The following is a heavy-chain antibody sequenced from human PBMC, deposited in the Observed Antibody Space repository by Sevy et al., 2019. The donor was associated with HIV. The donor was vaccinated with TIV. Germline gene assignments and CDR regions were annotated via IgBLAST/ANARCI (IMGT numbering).Heavy chain of an antibody. CDR1: GFTFSNFG. CDR3: AKDWGTAAGGGYFDY. CDR2: ISHDGNNI. D-gene: IGHD3-16*01. J-gene: IGHJ4*02. V-gene: IGHV3-30*18. Sequence: GGSLRLSCAASGFTFSNFGLHWVRQAPGKGLEWVAVISHDGNNIYYADSVKGRFTISRDKSKNTVYLQMNSLRAEDTAIYYCAKDWGTAAGGGYFDYWGQGTLVTVSS.